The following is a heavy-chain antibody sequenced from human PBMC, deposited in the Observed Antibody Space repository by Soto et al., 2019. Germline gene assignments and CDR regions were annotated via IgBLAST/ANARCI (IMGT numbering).Heavy chain of an antibody. V-gene: IGHV1-18*01. J-gene: IGHJ6*03. Sequence: ASVKVSCKASGYTFTSYGISWVRQAPGQGLEWMGWISAYNGNTNYAQKLQGRVTMTTDTSTSTAYMELRSLRSDDTAVYYCARKRDTYNSYYMAAGGKGTTVPVSS. CDR2: ISAYNGNT. CDR1: GYTFTSYG. D-gene: IGHD3-16*01. CDR3: ARKRDTYNSYYMAA.